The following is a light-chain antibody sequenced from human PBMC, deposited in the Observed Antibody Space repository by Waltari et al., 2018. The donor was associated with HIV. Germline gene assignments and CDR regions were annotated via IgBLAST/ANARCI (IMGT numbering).Light chain of an antibody. CDR3: QSYDSSLSGWV. V-gene: IGLV1-40*01. CDR1: SSNIGAGYD. J-gene: IGLJ3*02. Sequence: QSVLTQPPSVSGAPGQRVTISCTGSSSNIGAGYDVHWYQQFPGTAPKLRISDNNHRPSGVPDRFSGSKSGASASLAITGLQAEDEADYYCQSYDSSLSGWVFGGGTKLTVL. CDR2: DNN.